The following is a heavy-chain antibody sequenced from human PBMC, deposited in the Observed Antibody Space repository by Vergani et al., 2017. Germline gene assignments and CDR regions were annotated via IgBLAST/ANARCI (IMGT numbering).Heavy chain of an antibody. J-gene: IGHJ4*02. CDR2: IYSGGSST. Sequence: EVQLLESGGGLVQPGGSQRLSCAASGFTFSSYAMSWVRQAPGKGLEWVSVIYSGGSSTYYADSVKGRFTISRDNSKNTLYLQMNSLRAEDTAVYYCAISRRYCSSTSCYTRKFDYWGQGTLVTVSS. D-gene: IGHD2-2*02. CDR1: GFTFSSYA. V-gene: IGHV3-23*03. CDR3: AISRRYCSSTSCYTRKFDY.